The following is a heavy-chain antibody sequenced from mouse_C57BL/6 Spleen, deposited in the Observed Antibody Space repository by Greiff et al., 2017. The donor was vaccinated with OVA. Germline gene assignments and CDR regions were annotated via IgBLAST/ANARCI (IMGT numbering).Heavy chain of an antibody. Sequence: EVMLVESGGGLVQPGGSMKLSCVASGFTFSNYWMNWVRQSPEKGLEWVAQIRLKSDNYATHYAESVKGRFTISRDDSKSSVYLQMNNLRAEDTGIYYCTGVRYYSNFWYFDVWGTGTTVTVSS. J-gene: IGHJ1*03. CDR2: IRLKSDNYAT. CDR1: GFTFSNYW. CDR3: TGVRYYSNFWYFDV. V-gene: IGHV6-3*01. D-gene: IGHD2-5*01.